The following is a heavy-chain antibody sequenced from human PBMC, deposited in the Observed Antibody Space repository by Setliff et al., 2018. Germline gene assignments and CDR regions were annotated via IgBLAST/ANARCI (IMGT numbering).Heavy chain of an antibody. Sequence: ASVKVSCKASGYTFTNHYMHWVRQAPGQGLEWMGMINPGGGSTTYAQKFQGRVTMTRDTSTSTVYMELSSLRTEDTAVYYCARGSRGFDYWGQGALVTVSS. J-gene: IGHJ4*02. CDR2: INPGGGST. CDR3: ARGSRGFDY. V-gene: IGHV1-46*01. CDR1: GYTFTNHY.